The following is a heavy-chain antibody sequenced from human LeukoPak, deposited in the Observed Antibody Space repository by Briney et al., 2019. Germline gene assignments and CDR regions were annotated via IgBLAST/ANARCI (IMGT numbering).Heavy chain of an antibody. V-gene: IGHV1-24*01. D-gene: IGHD2-2*01. J-gene: IGHJ3*02. CDR3: AATIVVVSAAISAFDI. CDR1: GYTFTELS. CDR2: FDPEDGET. Sequence: ASVKVSCKVSGYTFTELSMHWVRQGPGKGLEWMGGFDPEDGETIYAQKFQGRVTMTEDTSTDTAYMELSSLRSEDTAVYYCAATIVVVSAAISAFDIWGQGTMVAVSS.